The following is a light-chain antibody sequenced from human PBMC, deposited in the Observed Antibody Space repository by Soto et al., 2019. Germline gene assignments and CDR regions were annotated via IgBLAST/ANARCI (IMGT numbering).Light chain of an antibody. CDR1: SSNIGSNT. J-gene: IGLJ3*02. CDR2: NNN. Sequence: QSALTQPPSASGTPGQRVTISCSGSSSNIGSNTVKWYQQLPGTAPKLLIYNNNQRPSGVPDRFSGSKSGTSASLAISGLQSEDEADYYCAAWDDSLNGHWVFGGGTKVTVL. V-gene: IGLV1-44*01. CDR3: AAWDDSLNGHWV.